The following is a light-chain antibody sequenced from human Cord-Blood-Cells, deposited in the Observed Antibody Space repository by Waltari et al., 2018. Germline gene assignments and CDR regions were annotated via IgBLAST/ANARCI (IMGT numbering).Light chain of an antibody. CDR1: QSISSY. CDR2: AAS. J-gene: IGKJ3*01. V-gene: IGKV1-39*01. Sequence: IPMPHPPSPLHASVGASVTITCRASQSISSYLNWYQQKPGKAPKLLIYAASSLQSGVPSRFSGSGSGTDFTLTISSLQPEDFATYYCQQSYSTRFTFGPGTKVDIK. CDR3: QQSYSTRFT.